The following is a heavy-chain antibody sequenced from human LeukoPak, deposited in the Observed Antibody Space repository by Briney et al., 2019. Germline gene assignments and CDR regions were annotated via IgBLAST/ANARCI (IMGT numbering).Heavy chain of an antibody. CDR1: GSSFTSYW. CDR2: IYPGDSDT. V-gene: IGHV5-51*01. CDR3: ARHGQYYDFWSGYYWFDP. J-gene: IGHJ5*02. Sequence: GESLKISCKGSGSSFTSYWIGWARQLPGKGLEWMGIIYPGDSDTRYSPSFQGQVTISADKSISTAYLQWSSLKASDTAMYYCARHGQYYDFWSGYYWFDPWGQGTLVTVSS. D-gene: IGHD3-3*01.